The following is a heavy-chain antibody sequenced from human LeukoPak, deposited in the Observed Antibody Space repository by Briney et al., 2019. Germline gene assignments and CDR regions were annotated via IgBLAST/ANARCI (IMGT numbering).Heavy chain of an antibody. CDR3: AKDLFVPPSTSVDAFDI. CDR1: GFTFSSYG. V-gene: IGHV3-30*18. D-gene: IGHD6-6*01. CDR2: ISYDGSNK. Sequence: RSLRLSCAASGFTFSSYGMHWVRQAPGKGLEWVAVISYDGSNKYYAGSVKGRFTISRDNSKNTLYLQMNSLRAEDTAVYYCAKDLFVPPSTSVDAFDIWGQGTMVTVSS. J-gene: IGHJ3*02.